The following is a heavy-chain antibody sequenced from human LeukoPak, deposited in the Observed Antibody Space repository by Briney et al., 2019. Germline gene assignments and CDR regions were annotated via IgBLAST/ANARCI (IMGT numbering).Heavy chain of an antibody. V-gene: IGHV4-59*01. Sequence: SETLSLTCTVSGGSISSYYWSWIRQPPGKGLEWIGYIYYSGSTNYNPSLKSRVTISVDTSKNQFSLKLSSVTAADTAVYYCARVDPDSSSALEVFDYWGQGTLVTVSS. CDR1: GGSISSYY. J-gene: IGHJ4*02. D-gene: IGHD6-6*01. CDR3: ARVDPDSSSALEVFDY. CDR2: IYYSGST.